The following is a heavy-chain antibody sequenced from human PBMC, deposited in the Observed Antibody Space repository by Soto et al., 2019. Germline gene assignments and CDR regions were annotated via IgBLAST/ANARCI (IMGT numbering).Heavy chain of an antibody. V-gene: IGHV1-18*01. CDR2: INPNNDDT. CDR3: SRGNTDGNYTYYYYMDV. Sequence: QVQLVQSGAEVKKPGASVRLSCKASGYTFTDYLITWVRQAPGQGLEGMGWINPNNDDTNYAQKAQGRVTLTTDTSANTAYLNLRGMRSDDTAVYYCSRGNTDGNYTYYYYMDVWGKGTAVTVSS. J-gene: IGHJ6*03. CDR1: GYTFTDYL.